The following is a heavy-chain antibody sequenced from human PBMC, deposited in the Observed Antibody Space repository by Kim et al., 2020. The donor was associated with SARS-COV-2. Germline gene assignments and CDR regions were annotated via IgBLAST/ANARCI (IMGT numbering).Heavy chain of an antibody. V-gene: IGHV3-20*01. CDR1: GFTFDDYG. Sequence: GGSLRLSCAASGFTFDDYGMSWVRQAPGKGLEWVSGINWNGGSTGYADSVKGRFTISRDNAKNSLYLQMNSLRAEDTALYHCARDTAHCSSTSCYHDYWGQGTLVAVSS. CDR3: ARDTAHCSSTSCYHDY. CDR2: INWNGGST. D-gene: IGHD2-2*01. J-gene: IGHJ4*02.